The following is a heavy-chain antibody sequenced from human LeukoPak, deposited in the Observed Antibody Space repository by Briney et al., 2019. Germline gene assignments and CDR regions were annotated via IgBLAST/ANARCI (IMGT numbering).Heavy chain of an antibody. D-gene: IGHD1-26*01. CDR1: GFTFSSFG. V-gene: IGHV3-23*01. Sequence: HPGGTLRLSCAASGFTFSSFGMSWVRQAPGKGLEWVSAISSTGGTAYYADSVKGRFTISRDNSKNTLYLQMNSLRAEDTAVYYCARGINIVGAYFDYWGQGTLVTVSS. CDR3: ARGINIVGAYFDY. J-gene: IGHJ4*02. CDR2: ISSTGGTA.